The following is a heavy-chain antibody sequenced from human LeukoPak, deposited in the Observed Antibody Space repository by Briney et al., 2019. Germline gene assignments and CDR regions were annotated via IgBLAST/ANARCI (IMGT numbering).Heavy chain of an antibody. V-gene: IGHV1-69*13. J-gene: IGHJ4*02. CDR3: ARDRDSGSYSFDY. CDR1: GGTFSSYA. D-gene: IGHD1-26*01. Sequence: GASVKVSCKASGGTFSSYAISWVRQAPAQGLEWMGGIIPIFGTANYAQKFQGRVTITADESTSTAYMELSSLRSEDTAVYYCARDRDSGSYSFDYWGQGTLVTVSS. CDR2: IIPIFGTA.